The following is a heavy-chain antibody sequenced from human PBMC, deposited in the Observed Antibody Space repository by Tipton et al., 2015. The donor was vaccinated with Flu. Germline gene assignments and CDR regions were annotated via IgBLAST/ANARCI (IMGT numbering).Heavy chain of an antibody. V-gene: IGHV4-31*01. CDR1: SVSISSGGYY. Sequence: TLSLTCKVSSVSISSGGYYWSWIRQHPGKDLEWIGFISYSGNTYYNPSLKGLGTISVDTSKNQFSLKLSSVTAADTAVYYWARARGYCSGGHCYSYYFDYWGQGTLVTVSS. CDR3: ARARGYCSGGHCYSYYFDY. D-gene: IGHD2-15*01. CDR2: ISYSGNT. J-gene: IGHJ4*02.